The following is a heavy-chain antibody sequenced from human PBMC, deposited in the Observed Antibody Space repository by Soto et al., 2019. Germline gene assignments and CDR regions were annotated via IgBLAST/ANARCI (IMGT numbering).Heavy chain of an antibody. J-gene: IGHJ4*02. CDR1: GGGFTTYT. V-gene: IGHV1-69*08. CDR3: ARDAVGSTPSFDF. Sequence: QVQLVQSGPEVKKPGSSVKVSCKASGGGFTTYTVSWVRQAPGQGLEWMGRVIPIIDSANYARKFQGRVTITADKSASTAYLKLSALTSEDTAVYFCARDAVGSTPSFDFWGQGTLVTVSS. D-gene: IGHD1-26*01. CDR2: VIPIIDSA.